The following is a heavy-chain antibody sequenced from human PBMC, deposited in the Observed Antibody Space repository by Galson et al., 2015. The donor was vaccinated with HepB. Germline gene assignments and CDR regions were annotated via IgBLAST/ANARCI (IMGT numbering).Heavy chain of an antibody. J-gene: IGHJ4*02. CDR1: GYTFTGYY. V-gene: IGHV1-2*04. CDR2: IDPNSGGT. CDR3: ARDRSVGVTMVRGVMEYYFDY. Sequence: SVKVSCKAAGYTFTGYYMHWVRQAPGQGLEWMGWIDPNSGGTNYAQKFQGWVTMTRDTSISTAYMELSRLRSDDTAVYYCARDRSVGVTMVRGVMEYYFDYWGQGTLVTVSS. D-gene: IGHD3-10*01.